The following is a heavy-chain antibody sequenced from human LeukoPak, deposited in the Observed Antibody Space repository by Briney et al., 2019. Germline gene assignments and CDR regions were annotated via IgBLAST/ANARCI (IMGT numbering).Heavy chain of an antibody. CDR1: GFDFSNVW. J-gene: IGHJ6*03. Sequence: GTSLRLSCAASGFDFSNVWMHWVRQVPGKGLVWVSRISAEGSSANYADSVKGRLTISRGNAKNTLYLQMNSLRAEDTAVYYCARAPTVYFYYMDLWGKGTTVTVSS. CDR2: ISAEGSSA. CDR3: ARAPTVYFYYMDL. V-gene: IGHV3-74*01. D-gene: IGHD2/OR15-2a*01.